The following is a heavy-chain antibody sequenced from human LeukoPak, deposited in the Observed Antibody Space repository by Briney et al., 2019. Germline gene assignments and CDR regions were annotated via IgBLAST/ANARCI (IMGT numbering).Heavy chain of an antibody. CDR3: AKDFRIGYSAHFDY. CDR2: IYENGGTT. D-gene: IGHD2-21*01. CDR1: GFTFRSHA. J-gene: IGHJ4*02. Sequence: GGSLRLSCVGSGFTFRSHAMSWVRQAPEKGLEFVSGIYENGGTTYYADSVKGRFSISRDNSKNTLYLQMDSLRGEDTAVHYCAKDFRIGYSAHFDYWGQGALVTVSS. V-gene: IGHV3-23*01.